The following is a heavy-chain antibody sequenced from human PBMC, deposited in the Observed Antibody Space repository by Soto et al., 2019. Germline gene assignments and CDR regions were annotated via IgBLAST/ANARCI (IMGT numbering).Heavy chain of an antibody. J-gene: IGHJ3*02. CDR2: IKEDGSEK. Sequence: GGSLRLSCVASGFAPSSYWMTWVRQAPGKGLEWVANIKEDGSEKYYVDSVKGRFTTSRDIAKNSLYLQMNSLRAEDTAVYFCARVVTYYDRKYDTSDIWGQGTMVTVSS. D-gene: IGHD3-22*01. CDR3: ARVVTYYDRKYDTSDI. V-gene: IGHV3-7*01. CDR1: GFAPSSYW.